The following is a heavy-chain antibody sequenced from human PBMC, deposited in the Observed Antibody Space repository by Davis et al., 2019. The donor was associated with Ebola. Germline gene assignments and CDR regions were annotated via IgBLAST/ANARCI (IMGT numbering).Heavy chain of an antibody. CDR2: IYSGGST. CDR3: ARDGEYQLPGFDP. V-gene: IGHV3-53*01. D-gene: IGHD2-2*01. CDR1: GFTVSSNY. J-gene: IGHJ5*02. Sequence: GESLKISCAASGFTVSSNYMSWVRQAPGKGLEWVSVIYSGGSTYYADSVKGRFTISRDNSKNTLYLQMNSLRAEDTAVYYCARDGEYQLPGFDPWGQGTLVTVSS.